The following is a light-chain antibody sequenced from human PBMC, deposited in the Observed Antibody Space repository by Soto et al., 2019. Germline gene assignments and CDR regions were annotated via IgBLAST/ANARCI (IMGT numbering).Light chain of an antibody. V-gene: IGKV3-20*01. Sequence: EIVLTQSPGTLSLSPGERATLSCRASQSVTSNYLAWYQQKPGQAPRLLIYGASSRATGIPDRLSGSGSGTDFTLTISRLEPEDFAVYYCQQYDSSPVTFGQGTKVEIK. CDR2: GAS. J-gene: IGKJ1*01. CDR1: QSVTSNY. CDR3: QQYDSSPVT.